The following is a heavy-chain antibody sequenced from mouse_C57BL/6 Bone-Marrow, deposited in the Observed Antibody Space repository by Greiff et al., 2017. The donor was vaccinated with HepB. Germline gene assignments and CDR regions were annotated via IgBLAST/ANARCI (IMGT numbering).Heavy chain of an antibody. V-gene: IGHV1-69*01. CDR1: GYTFTSYW. J-gene: IGHJ3*01. D-gene: IGHD2-2*01. Sequence: QVQLQQPGAELVMPGASVKLSCKASGYTFTSYWMHWVKQRPGQGLEWIGEIDPSDSYTNYNQKFKGKSTLTVDKSSSTAYMQLSSLTSEDSVVYYCARSTMVTTRAWFAYWGQGTLVTVSA. CDR2: IDPSDSYT. CDR3: ARSTMVTTRAWFAY.